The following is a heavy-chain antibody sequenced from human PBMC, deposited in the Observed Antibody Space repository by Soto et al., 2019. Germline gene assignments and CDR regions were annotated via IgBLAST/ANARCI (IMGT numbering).Heavy chain of an antibody. Sequence: EVQLLESGGGLVQPGGSLRLSCAVSGFTFSSYAMGWVRQSPGKGLELVSTISGSGDSTYYAASVRGRFTISRDNSETTLFLQMNSLRADDTAIYYRAKDGYNTPYYFDYWGQGSLVTVSS. V-gene: IGHV3-23*01. D-gene: IGHD5-18*01. CDR1: GFTFSSYA. CDR3: AKDGYNTPYYFDY. CDR2: ISGSGDST. J-gene: IGHJ4*02.